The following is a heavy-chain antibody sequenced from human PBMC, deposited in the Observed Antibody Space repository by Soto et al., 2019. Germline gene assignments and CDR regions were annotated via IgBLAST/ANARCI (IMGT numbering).Heavy chain of an antibody. CDR1: GGIFSNFA. J-gene: IGHJ4*02. D-gene: IGHD3-16*01. V-gene: IGHV1-69*06. CDR2: IIPPLPTP. Sequence: QVQLVQSGPEVKKPGSSVKVSCTASGGIFSNFAVSWVRQAPGHGLEWMGGIIPPLPTPRYPQKFQGRVTIAAVKNIASMELSSLTADDTAVYYCARVGSRDAYNYVLDKWGQGTLVTVSS. CDR3: ARVGSRDAYNYVLDK.